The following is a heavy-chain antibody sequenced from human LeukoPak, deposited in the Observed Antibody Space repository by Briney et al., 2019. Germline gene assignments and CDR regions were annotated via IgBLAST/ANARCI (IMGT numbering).Heavy chain of an antibody. CDR3: SRQTGQLGFDY. Sequence: GGSLRLSCAASGFTFSPYSMNWVRQAPGKGREWVSSISSSSTYIYYADSVKGRFTISRDNAKHSLYLQMNSLRAEDTAVYYCSRQTGQLGFDYWGQGTLVTASP. V-gene: IGHV3-21*01. D-gene: IGHD5-18*01. CDR2: ISSSSTYI. CDR1: GFTFSPYS. J-gene: IGHJ4*02.